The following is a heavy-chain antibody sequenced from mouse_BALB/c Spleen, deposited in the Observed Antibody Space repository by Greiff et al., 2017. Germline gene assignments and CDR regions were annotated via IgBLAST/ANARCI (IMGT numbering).Heavy chain of an antibody. D-gene: IGHD2-14*01. V-gene: IGHV5-6*01. CDR3: ARRYDDYFDC. CDR1: GFTFSSYG. J-gene: IGHJ2*01. CDR2: ISSGGSYT. Sequence: EVHLVESGGDLVKPGGSLKLSCAASGFTFSSYGMSWVRQTPDKRLEWVATISSGGSYTYYPDSVKGRFTISRDNAKNTLYLQMSSLKSEDTAMYYCARRYDDYFDCWGQGTTLTVSS.